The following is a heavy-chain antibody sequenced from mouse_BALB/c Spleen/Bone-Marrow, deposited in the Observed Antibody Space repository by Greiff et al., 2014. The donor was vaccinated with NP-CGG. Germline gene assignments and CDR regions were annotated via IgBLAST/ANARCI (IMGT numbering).Heavy chain of an antibody. V-gene: IGHV14-3*02. CDR2: VDPANGNS. CDR1: GFNIKSTY. CDR3: ALHYAYQFHY. Sequence: VQLQQSGAELVKPGASVKLSCTVFGFNIKSTYIHWVKQRPEQGLEWIGWVDPANGNSKCDPRFQGKATITADSSSNTAYLQLSSLTSEDTAVYYCALHYAYQFHYWGQGTTVTVSS. J-gene: IGHJ2*01. D-gene: IGHD1-2*01.